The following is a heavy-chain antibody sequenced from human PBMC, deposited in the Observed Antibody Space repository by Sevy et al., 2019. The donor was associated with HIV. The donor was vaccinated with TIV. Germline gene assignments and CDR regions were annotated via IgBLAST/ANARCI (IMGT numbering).Heavy chain of an antibody. CDR2: INPNSGDT. CDR3: SRDLRLRGYSYGCFDY. D-gene: IGHD5-18*01. CDR1: GYTFTGQY. Sequence: ASVKVSCKASGYTFTGQYIHWERQAPGRGLEWMGWINPNSGDTNYAQEFQGRVTMTRDTSISTAYMELSGLKSDDTAVYYCSRDLRLRGYSYGCFDYWGQGTLVTVSS. V-gene: IGHV1-2*02. J-gene: IGHJ4*02.